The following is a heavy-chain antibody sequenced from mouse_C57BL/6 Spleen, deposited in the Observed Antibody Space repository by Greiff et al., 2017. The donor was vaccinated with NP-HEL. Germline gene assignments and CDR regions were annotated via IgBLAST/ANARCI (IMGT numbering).Heavy chain of an antibody. J-gene: IGHJ2*01. CDR1: GYTFTSYT. CDR2: INPSSGYT. V-gene: IGHV1-4*01. CDR3: ARRAKDYSNSDY. D-gene: IGHD2-5*01. Sequence: VKLQQSGAELARPGASVKMSCKASGYTFTSYTMHWVKQRPGQGLEWIGYINPSSGYTKYNQKFKDKATLTADKSSSTAYMQLSSLTSEDSAVYYCARRAKDYSNSDYWGQGTTLTVSS.